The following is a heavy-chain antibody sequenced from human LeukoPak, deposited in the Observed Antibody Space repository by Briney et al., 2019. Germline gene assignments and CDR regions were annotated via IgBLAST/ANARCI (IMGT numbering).Heavy chain of an antibody. V-gene: IGHV1-69*05. CDR1: GGTFSDYA. CDR3: ARTRDGYKYGFDH. D-gene: IGHD5-24*01. Sequence: GSSVTVSCKASGGTFSDYAFSWVRQAPGQGLEWMGGIIPIFGTGEYAQKFQGRVSLTTDESTSTVYMEMSSLRSEDTAVYYCARTRDGYKYGFDHWGQGTLVTVSS. J-gene: IGHJ4*02. CDR2: IIPIFGTG.